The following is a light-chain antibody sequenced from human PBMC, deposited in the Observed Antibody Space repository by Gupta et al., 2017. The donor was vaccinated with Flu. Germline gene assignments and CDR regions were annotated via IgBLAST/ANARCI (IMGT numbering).Light chain of an antibody. V-gene: IGLV3-19*01. CDR3: NSRDSTDNHQAV. J-gene: IGLJ2*01. CDR2: AKN. Sequence: SSRLTPAPAVSVALGQTVWITRLGYSFRNSYASRDQQKTGQAAVLVIYAKNIRPSGIPDRFSGSSPGNTASLTITGAQAEDEADYYCNSRDSTDNHQAVFGGGTKLTVL. CDR1: SFRNSY.